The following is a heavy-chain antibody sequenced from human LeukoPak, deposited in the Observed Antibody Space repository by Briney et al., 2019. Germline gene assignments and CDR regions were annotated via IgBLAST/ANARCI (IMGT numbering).Heavy chain of an antibody. V-gene: IGHV3-30-3*01. J-gene: IGHJ3*02. CDR1: GFTFSNYA. D-gene: IGHD5-12*01. CDR3: ARELGYERAFDI. Sequence: GGSLRLSCAASGFTFSNYAMHWVRQAPGKGLEWVAVISSDGSNKYYADSVKGRFTISRDNSKNTLYLQMNSLRAEDTAVYYCARELGYERAFDIWGQGTMVTVSS. CDR2: ISSDGSNK.